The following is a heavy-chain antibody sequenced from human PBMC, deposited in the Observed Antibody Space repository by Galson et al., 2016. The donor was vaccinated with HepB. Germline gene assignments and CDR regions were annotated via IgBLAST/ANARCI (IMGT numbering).Heavy chain of an antibody. CDR2: IFHTGKT. Sequence: SETLSLTCSVSAGSVNGYYWSWLRQPPGKGLQWIGYIFHTGKTAYSPTLKSRVTISVDKSKNQFSLQLRSVTAAGTAVYYCARGLGSLIYWGPGTLVTVSP. J-gene: IGHJ4*02. CDR3: ARGLGSLIY. V-gene: IGHV4-59*02. CDR1: AGSVNGYY. D-gene: IGHD5/OR15-5a*01.